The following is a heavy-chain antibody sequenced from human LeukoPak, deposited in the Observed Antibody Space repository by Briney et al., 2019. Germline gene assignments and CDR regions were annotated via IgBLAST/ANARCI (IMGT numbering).Heavy chain of an antibody. Sequence: PGGSLRLSCAASGFTFTDYGVHWVRQAPGKGLEWVAAISSYESDKYYADSVKGRFTISRDNSKNTLYLQMNSLRAEDTAVYYCAKVVVAATTGDGDYRGQGTLVTVSS. CDR3: AKVVVAATTGDGDY. J-gene: IGHJ4*02. V-gene: IGHV3-30*18. D-gene: IGHD2-15*01. CDR2: ISSYESDK. CDR1: GFTFTDYG.